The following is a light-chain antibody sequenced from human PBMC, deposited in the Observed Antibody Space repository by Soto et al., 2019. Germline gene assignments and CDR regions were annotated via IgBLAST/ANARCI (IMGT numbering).Light chain of an antibody. CDR3: QHYKDYPVT. CDR1: QTISSW. V-gene: IGKV1-5*03. CDR2: KAS. J-gene: IGKJ1*01. Sequence: DIQMTQSPSTLSGSEGDRVTITCRASQTISSWLAWYQQKPGKAPKLLIYKASTLKSGVPSRFSGSGSGTEFTLTISSLQPDDFATYYCQHYKDYPVTFGQGTKVDIK.